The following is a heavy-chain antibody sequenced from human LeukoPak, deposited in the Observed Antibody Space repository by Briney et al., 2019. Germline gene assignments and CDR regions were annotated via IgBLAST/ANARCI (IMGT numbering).Heavy chain of an antibody. CDR1: GDSVSSNSAA. J-gene: IGHJ6*03. CDR3: ARGPQVVGYFYIDV. D-gene: IGHD2-15*01. CDR2: TYYRSKWYN. Sequence: SQTLSLTCVISGDSVSSNSAAWNWIRHSPSRGLEWLGRTYYRSKWYNDYALSVNSRITINPDTSKNQFSLQLNSVTPEDTAVYYCARGPQVVGYFYIDVWDKGSTVTDSS. V-gene: IGHV6-1*01.